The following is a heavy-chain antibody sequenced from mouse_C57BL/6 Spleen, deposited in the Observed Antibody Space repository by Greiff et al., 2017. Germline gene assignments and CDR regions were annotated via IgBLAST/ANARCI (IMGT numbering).Heavy chain of an antibody. Sequence: EVKLQESGGGLVKPGGSLKLSCAASGFTFSSSAMSWVRQTPEKRLEWVATISDGGSYTYYPDNVKGRFTISRDTAKNNLYLQMSHLKSEDTAMYYGSRDGEYFDYWGQGTTLTVSS. CDR1: GFTFSSSA. V-gene: IGHV5-4*01. CDR3: SRDGEYFDY. CDR2: ISDGGSYT. J-gene: IGHJ2*01.